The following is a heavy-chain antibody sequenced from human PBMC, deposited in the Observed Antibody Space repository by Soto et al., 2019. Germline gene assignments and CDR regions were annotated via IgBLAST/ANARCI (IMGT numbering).Heavy chain of an antibody. CDR1: GGSISSSSYY. V-gene: IGHV4-39*01. Sequence: PSETLSLTCTVSGGSISSSSYYWGWIRQPPGKGLEWIGSIYYSGSTHYNPSLKSRVTISVDTSKNQFSLKLSSVTAADTAVYYCVETGIVGATSFDYWGRGTLVTVSS. J-gene: IGHJ4*02. CDR3: VETGIVGATSFDY. D-gene: IGHD1-26*01. CDR2: IYYSGST.